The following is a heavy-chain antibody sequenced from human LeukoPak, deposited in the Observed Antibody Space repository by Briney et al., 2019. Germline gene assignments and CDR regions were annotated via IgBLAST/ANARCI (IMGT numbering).Heavy chain of an antibody. J-gene: IGHJ4*02. V-gene: IGHV3-53*01. Sequence: PGGSLRLSCAASGFTVSSSYMYWVRQAPGKGLEWVSFFYRGEITYYAESVRGRFTISRDISKNTLYLLMNSLIPEDTAVYYCARGSGNYYNRLDYWGQGTLVTVSS. D-gene: IGHD3-10*01. CDR2: FYRGEIT. CDR3: ARGSGNYYNRLDY. CDR1: GFTVSSSY.